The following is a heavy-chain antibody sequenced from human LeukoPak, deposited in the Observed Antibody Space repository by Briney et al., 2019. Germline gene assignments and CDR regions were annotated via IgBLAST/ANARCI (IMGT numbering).Heavy chain of an antibody. CDR2: IIPILGIA. CDR3: ASGGTGITGTNYFDY. CDR1: GGTFSSYA. D-gene: IGHD1/OR15-1a*01. J-gene: IGHJ4*02. Sequence: ASVKVSCKASGGTFSSYAISWVRQAPGQGLEWMGRIIPILGIANYAQKFQGRVTITADKSTSTAYMELSSLRSEDTAVYYCASGGTGITGTNYFDYWGQGTLVTVSS. V-gene: IGHV1-69*04.